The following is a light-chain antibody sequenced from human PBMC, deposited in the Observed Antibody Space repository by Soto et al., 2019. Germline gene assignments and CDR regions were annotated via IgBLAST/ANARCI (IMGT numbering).Light chain of an antibody. J-gene: IGKJ2*01. CDR3: QQYSNYPYT. CDR2: KAS. Sequence: DIPMTQSPSTLSASIGDRVTITCRASQSVSNWLAWYQQKPGKAPKLLIYKASSLESGVPSTFSGSESGTEFTLTISSLRPDDFATYFCQQYSNYPYTFGQGTNLEIK. V-gene: IGKV1-5*03. CDR1: QSVSNW.